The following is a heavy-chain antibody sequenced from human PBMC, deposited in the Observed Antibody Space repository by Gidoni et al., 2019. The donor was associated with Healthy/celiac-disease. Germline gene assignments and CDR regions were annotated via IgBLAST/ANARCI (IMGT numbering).Heavy chain of an antibody. D-gene: IGHD2-21*01. J-gene: IGHJ4*02. CDR1: WFTVSSNY. V-gene: IGHV3-53*01. CDR2: IYSGGST. CDR3: AGARDSHPLDY. Sequence: EVRLVESGGGLIQPGGSLRLSCAASWFTVSSNYMSWVRQAPGKGLEWVSVIYSGGSTYYADSVKGRFTISRDNSKNTLYLQMNSLRAEDTAVYYCAGARDSHPLDYWGQGTLVTVSS.